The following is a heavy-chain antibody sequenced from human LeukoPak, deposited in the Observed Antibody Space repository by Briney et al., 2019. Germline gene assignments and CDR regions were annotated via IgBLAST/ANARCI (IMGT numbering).Heavy chain of an antibody. CDR3: ARDALSYYGSGSYGLRY. D-gene: IGHD3-10*01. Sequence: SETLSLTCTVSGYSISSGYYWGWIRQPPGKGLEWIGSIYRSGNTYYNPTLKSRVTISVDTSKNQFSLKLSSVTAADTAVYYCARDALSYYGSGSYGLRYWGQGTLVTVSS. CDR2: IYRSGNT. V-gene: IGHV4-38-2*02. J-gene: IGHJ4*02. CDR1: GYSISSGYY.